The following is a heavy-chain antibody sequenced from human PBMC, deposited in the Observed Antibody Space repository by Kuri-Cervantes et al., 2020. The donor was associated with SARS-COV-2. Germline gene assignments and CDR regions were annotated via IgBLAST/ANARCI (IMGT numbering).Heavy chain of an antibody. D-gene: IGHD7-27*01. J-gene: IGHJ6*03. V-gene: IGHV1-69*05. CDR3: ARDRGQLGIGVYYYYYMDV. CDR1: GGTFSSYA. CDR2: IIPIFGTA. Sequence: SVKVSCKASGGTFSSYAISWVRQAPGQGLEWMGGIIPIFGTANYAQKFQGRVTITTDESTSTAHMELSSLRSEDTAVYYCARDRGQLGIGVYYYYYMDVWGKGTTVTVSS.